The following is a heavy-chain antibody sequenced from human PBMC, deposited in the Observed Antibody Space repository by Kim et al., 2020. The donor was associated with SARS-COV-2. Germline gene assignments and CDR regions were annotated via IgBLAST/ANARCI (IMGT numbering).Heavy chain of an antibody. CDR2: IYHSGST. CDR3: ARLPWSYYCFGVFDF. J-gene: IGHJ4*02. Sequence: SETLSLTCTVYGGSITGFYWSWIRQPPGKGLEWIGYIYHSGSTNYNPSLKTRVTISVDTSKNQFSLKMSSMTAADTAVYYCARLPWSYYCFGVFDFWCLG. V-gene: IGHV4-59*12. CDR1: GGSITGFY. D-gene: IGHD3-10*01.